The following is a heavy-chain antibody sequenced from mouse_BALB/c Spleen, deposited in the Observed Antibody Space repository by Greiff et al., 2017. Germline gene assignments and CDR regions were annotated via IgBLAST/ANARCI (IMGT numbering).Heavy chain of an antibody. J-gene: IGHJ2*01. CDR2: ISSGSSTI. CDR3: ARDYDGSRGFDY. V-gene: IGHV5-17*02. Sequence: EVHLVESGGGLVQPGGSRKLSCAASGFTFSSFGMHWVRQAPEKGLEWVAYISSGSSTIYYADTVKGRFTISRDNPKNTLFLQMTSLRSEDTAMYYCARDYDGSRGFDYWGQGTTLTVSS. CDR1: GFTFSSFG. D-gene: IGHD1-1*01.